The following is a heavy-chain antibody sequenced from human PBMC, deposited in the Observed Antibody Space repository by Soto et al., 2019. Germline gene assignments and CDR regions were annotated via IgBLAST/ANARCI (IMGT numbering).Heavy chain of an antibody. CDR2: IYYSGST. D-gene: IGHD3-3*01. Sequence: SETLSLTCTVSGGAVSSGSYYFICIRQPPWKGLEWIGYIYYSGSTNYNPSLKSRVTISVDTSKNQFSLKLSSVTAADTAVYYCARTFTILGAINRLGMDVWGQGTTVTVSS. J-gene: IGHJ6*02. CDR3: ARTFTILGAINRLGMDV. CDR1: GGAVSSGSYY. V-gene: IGHV4-61*01.